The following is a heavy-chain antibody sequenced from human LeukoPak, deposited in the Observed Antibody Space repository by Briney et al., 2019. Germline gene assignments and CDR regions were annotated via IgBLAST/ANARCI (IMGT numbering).Heavy chain of an antibody. Sequence: PSETLSLTCAVSGGSISSNNWRGWVRQPPGKGMEWIGEIYHSGSPNYNPSLKSRVTISVDKSRNHFSLNLSSVTAADTAVYYCARVNINNWHSCDYWGQGTLVTASS. CDR2: IYHSGSP. D-gene: IGHD1-1*01. CDR1: GGSISSNNW. J-gene: IGHJ4*02. CDR3: ARVNINNWHSCDY. V-gene: IGHV4-4*02.